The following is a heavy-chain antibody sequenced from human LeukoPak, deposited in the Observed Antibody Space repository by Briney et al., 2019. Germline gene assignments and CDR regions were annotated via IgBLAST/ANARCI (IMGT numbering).Heavy chain of an antibody. Sequence: GGSLRLSCAASGFTVSSNYMSWVRQAPGKGLEWVSVIYNGGSTKYADSVKGRFTISRDNSKNTLYLQMNSLRVEDTAVYFCARDFLTGYFDYWGQGTLVTVSS. CDR3: ARDFLTGYFDY. J-gene: IGHJ4*02. V-gene: IGHV3-66*01. D-gene: IGHD3-9*01. CDR1: GFTVSSNY. CDR2: IYNGGST.